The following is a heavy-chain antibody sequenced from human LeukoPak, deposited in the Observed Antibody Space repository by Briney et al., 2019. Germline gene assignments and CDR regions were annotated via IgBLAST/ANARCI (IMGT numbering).Heavy chain of an antibody. V-gene: IGHV3-23*01. Sequence: PGGTLRLSCAASGFTFSSYAMSWVRQAPGKGLEWVSSIRTSGGNIYYADSVKGRFTISRDNSKNTVYLQMNSLRAEDTAVYYCAKYFYGSGSSPLNFDHWGQGTLVTGSS. CDR2: IRTSGGNI. CDR1: GFTFSSYA. CDR3: AKYFYGSGSSPLNFDH. D-gene: IGHD3-10*01. J-gene: IGHJ4*02.